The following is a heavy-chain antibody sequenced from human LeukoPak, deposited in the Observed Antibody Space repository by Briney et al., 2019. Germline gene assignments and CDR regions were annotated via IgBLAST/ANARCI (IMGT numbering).Heavy chain of an antibody. CDR1: GFTFSSYN. V-gene: IGHV3-21*01. J-gene: IGHJ6*03. CDR2: ISTSNSYI. D-gene: IGHD2-2*01. Sequence: GGSLRLSCAASGFTFSSYNMNWVRQAPGKGLEWVSSISTSNSYIYYADSVKGRFTISRDNAKRSLYLQINSLRAEDTAVYYCARDASVVPPAMLPHYYYYMDVWGKGTTVTVSS. CDR3: ARDASVVPPAMLPHYYYYMDV.